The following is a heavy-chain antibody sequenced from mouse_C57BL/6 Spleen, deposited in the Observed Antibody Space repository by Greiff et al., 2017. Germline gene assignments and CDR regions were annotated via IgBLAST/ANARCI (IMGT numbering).Heavy chain of an antibody. Sequence: EVQRVESGGGLVKPGGSLKLSCAASGFTFSSYTMSWVRQTPEKRLEWVATISGGGGNTYYPDSVKGRFTISRDNAKNTLYLQMSSLRSEDTALYYCARHVAFDYWGQGTTLTVSS. D-gene: IGHD1-1*01. CDR2: ISGGGGNT. CDR3: ARHVAFDY. J-gene: IGHJ2*01. CDR1: GFTFSSYT. V-gene: IGHV5-9*01.